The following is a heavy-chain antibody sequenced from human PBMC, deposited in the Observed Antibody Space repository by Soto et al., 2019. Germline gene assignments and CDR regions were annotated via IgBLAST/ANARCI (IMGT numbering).Heavy chain of an antibody. CDR3: ARDASFPGIAAAGDFDY. CDR2: ISAYNGNT. CDR1: GYTFTSYG. V-gene: IGHV1-18*01. Sequence: ASVKVSCKASGYTFTSYGISWVRQAPGQGLEWMGWISAYNGNTNYAQKLQGRVTMTTDTSTSTAYMELRSLRSDDTAVYYCARDASFPGIAAAGDFDYWGKGTLVTVSS. J-gene: IGHJ4*02. D-gene: IGHD6-13*01.